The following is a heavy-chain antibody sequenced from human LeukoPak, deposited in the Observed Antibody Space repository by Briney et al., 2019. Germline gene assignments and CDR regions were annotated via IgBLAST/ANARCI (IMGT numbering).Heavy chain of an antibody. J-gene: IGHJ4*02. CDR3: AKAPLRQWLVDY. Sequence: PGGSLRLSCAASGFTFSSYAMSWVRQAPGKGLEWVSAISGSGGSTYYADSVKGRFTISRDNSKNTLYLQMNSLRAEDTAIYYCAKAPLRQWLVDYWGQGTLVTVSS. CDR1: GFTFSSYA. CDR2: ISGSGGST. V-gene: IGHV3-23*01. D-gene: IGHD6-19*01.